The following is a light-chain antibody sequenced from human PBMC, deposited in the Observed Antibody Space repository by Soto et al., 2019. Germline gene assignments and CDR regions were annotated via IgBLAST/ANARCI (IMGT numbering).Light chain of an antibody. CDR3: SSYTTSSTGVV. J-gene: IGLJ2*01. CDR2: DVS. Sequence: QSVLTQPASVSGSPGQSITISCIGTSSDVGGYNYVSWYQEHPGKAPKLMIYDVSNRPSGVSNRFSGSKSGNTASLTISGLQAEDEAVYYCSSYTTSSTGVVFGGGTQLTVL. CDR1: SSDVGGYNY. V-gene: IGLV2-14*01.